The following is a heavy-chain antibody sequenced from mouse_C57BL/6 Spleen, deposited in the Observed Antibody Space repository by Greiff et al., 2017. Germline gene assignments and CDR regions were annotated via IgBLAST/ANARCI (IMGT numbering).Heavy chain of an antibody. Sequence: QVQLQQPGAELVMPGASVKLSCKASGYTFTSYWVHWVKQRPGQGLEWIGEIDPSDSYTNYNQKFKGKSTLTVDKSSSTAYMQLSSLTSEDSAVYYCARRGTGRNYFDYWGQGTTLTVSS. CDR2: IDPSDSYT. CDR3: ARRGTGRNYFDY. D-gene: IGHD3-3*01. V-gene: IGHV1-69*01. J-gene: IGHJ2*01. CDR1: GYTFTSYW.